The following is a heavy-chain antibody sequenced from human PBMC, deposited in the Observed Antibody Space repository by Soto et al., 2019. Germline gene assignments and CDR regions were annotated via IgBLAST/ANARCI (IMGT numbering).Heavy chain of an antibody. Sequence: VQLVESGGGVVQPGTSLRLSCVASGFIFSTNAMHWVRQAPGKGLEWVAAISYDGSNKYYTDSVKGRFTISRDNSKIXLYLQMNSLRAEDTAVYYCARGTAAVSYYHYGMDVWGQGTTVTVSS. V-gene: IGHV3-30*04. D-gene: IGHD2-21*02. J-gene: IGHJ6*02. CDR3: ARGTAAVSYYHYGMDV. CDR1: GFIFSTNA. CDR2: ISYDGSNK.